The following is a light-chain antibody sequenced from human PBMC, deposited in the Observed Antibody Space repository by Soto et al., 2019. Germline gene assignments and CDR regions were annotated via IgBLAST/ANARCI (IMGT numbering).Light chain of an antibody. CDR1: SSDVGSYTL. CDR3: CSYAGSPTFPWI. CDR2: EGT. J-gene: IGLJ3*02. Sequence: QSALTQPASVSGSPGQSITISCTGTSSDVGSYTLVSWYQQSPGKAPKLIIYEGTKRPSGVSNRFSGSKSGNTASLTISGLQAEDEADYYCCSYAGSPTFPWIFGGGTKLTVL. V-gene: IGLV2-23*03.